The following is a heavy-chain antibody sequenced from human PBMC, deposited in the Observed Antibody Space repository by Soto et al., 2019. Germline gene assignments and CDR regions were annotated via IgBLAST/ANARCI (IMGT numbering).Heavy chain of an antibody. D-gene: IGHD2-15*01. CDR1: GYTFTSYG. CDR3: ARVRGELGYCSGGSCYVSSLSFDY. V-gene: IGHV1-18*01. J-gene: IGHJ4*02. CDR2: ISAYNGNT. Sequence: ASVKVSCKASGYTFTSYGISWVRQAPGQGLEWMGWISAYNGNTNYAQKLQGRVTMTTDTSTSTAYMELRSLRSDDTAVYYCARVRGELGYCSGGSCYVSSLSFDYWGQGTLVTVS.